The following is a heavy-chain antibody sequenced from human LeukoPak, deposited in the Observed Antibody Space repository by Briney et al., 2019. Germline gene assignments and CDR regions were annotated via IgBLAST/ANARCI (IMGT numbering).Heavy chain of an antibody. CDR2: ISYDGSNK. V-gene: IGHV3-30*18. CDR3: AKLGYDSTTPEGGY. Sequence: GGSLRLSCAASGFTFSSYGMHWVRQAPGKGLEWVAVISYDGSNKYYADSVKGRFTISRDNSKNTLYLQMNSLRAEDTAVYYFAKLGYDSTTPEGGYWGQGTLVTVSS. CDR1: GFTFSSYG. J-gene: IGHJ4*02. D-gene: IGHD3-22*01.